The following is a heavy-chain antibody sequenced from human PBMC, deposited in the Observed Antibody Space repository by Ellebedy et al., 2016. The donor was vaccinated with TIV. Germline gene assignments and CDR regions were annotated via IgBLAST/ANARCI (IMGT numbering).Heavy chain of an antibody. CDR3: AKDLGYGSIV. Sequence: GESLKISXAASGFIFSTYAMSWVRQATGKGLEWVSGVSGNGGSTYYADSVKGRFTISRDNFKSTLYLQMNSLRDEDAAVYYCAKDLGYGSIVWGQGTQVTVSS. CDR2: VSGNGGST. CDR1: GFIFSTYA. D-gene: IGHD3-10*01. V-gene: IGHV3-23*01. J-gene: IGHJ4*02.